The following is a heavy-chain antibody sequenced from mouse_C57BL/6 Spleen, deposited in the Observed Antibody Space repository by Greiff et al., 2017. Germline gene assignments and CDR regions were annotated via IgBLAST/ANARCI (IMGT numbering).Heavy chain of an antibody. CDR3: ARWGVTDFDY. Sequence: VQLQQSGPELVKPGASVKISCTASGYSFTGYYMNWVKQSPEKSLEWIGEINPSTGGATYNQKFKAKATLTVDKSSCTAYMQLKSLTSEDSAVYYCARWGVTDFDYWGQGTTLTVSS. J-gene: IGHJ2*01. CDR1: GYSFTGYY. V-gene: IGHV1-42*01. D-gene: IGHD2-2*01. CDR2: INPSTGGA.